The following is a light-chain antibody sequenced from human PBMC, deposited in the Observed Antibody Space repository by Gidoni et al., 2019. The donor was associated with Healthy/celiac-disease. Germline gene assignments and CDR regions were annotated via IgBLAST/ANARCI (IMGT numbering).Light chain of an antibody. Sequence: EIVLTQSPGTLSLSPGERATLSCRASQRVSSSYLAWYQQKPGQAPRLLIYGASSRATGIPDRFSGSVSGTDFTLTISRLEPEDFAVYYCQQYGSSPYTFGQGTKLEIK. J-gene: IGKJ2*01. V-gene: IGKV3-20*01. CDR3: QQYGSSPYT. CDR1: QRVSSSY. CDR2: GAS.